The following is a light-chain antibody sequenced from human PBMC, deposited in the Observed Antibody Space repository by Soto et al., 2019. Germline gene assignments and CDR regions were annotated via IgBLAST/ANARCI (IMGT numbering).Light chain of an antibody. V-gene: IGKV3-20*01. Sequence: EIVLTQSPGTLSLSPGERATLSCRASQSVSSSYLAWYQQKPGQAPRLLIYGASSRATGIPDRFSGSGSGTAFTLTISRLQPEDFAVYYCQQYGSSSYTFGQGPKLQIK. CDR3: QQYGSSSYT. CDR2: GAS. CDR1: QSVSSSY. J-gene: IGKJ2*01.